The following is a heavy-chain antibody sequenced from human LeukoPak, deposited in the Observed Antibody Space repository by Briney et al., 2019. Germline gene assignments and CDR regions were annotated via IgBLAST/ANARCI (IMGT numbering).Heavy chain of an antibody. D-gene: IGHD3-10*01. CDR2: IYDSGST. J-gene: IGHJ6*02. CDR1: GGSISSGGYY. CDR3: ARGDYDLSGSYHYGMDV. V-gene: IGHV4-31*03. Sequence: SETLSLTCTVPGGSISSGGYYWNWIRQYSGKGLEWIGYIYDSGSTYYNPSLKSRVTISVDTSKNQFSLKLSSVTAADTAVYYCARGDYDLSGSYHYGMDVWGQGTTVTVSS.